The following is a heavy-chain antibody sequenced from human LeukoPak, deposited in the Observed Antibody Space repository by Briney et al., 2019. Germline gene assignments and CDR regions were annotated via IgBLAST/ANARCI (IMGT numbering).Heavy chain of an antibody. CDR1: GGSISGSF. D-gene: IGHD2-15*01. CDR3: ARHDPVGYYQHGMDV. Sequence: PSETLSLTCTVSGGSISGSFWSCIRHPPGQGLEFIWYIYYTGATLYNPSLKRRVTISVDTSKNQFSLKLSSVTAADRAVYYCARHDPVGYYQHGMDVWGQGTTVTVSS. CDR2: IYYTGAT. J-gene: IGHJ6*02. V-gene: IGHV4-59*08.